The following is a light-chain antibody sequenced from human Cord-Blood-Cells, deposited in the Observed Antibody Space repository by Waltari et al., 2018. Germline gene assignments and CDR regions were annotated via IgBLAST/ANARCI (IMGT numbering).Light chain of an antibody. J-gene: IGLJ2*01. CDR1: TLGDKY. CDR2: QDS. V-gene: IGLV3-1*01. Sequence: SYELTQPHSVSVSPGQTASITCSGATLGDKYACWYQQKPGQSPVLVIYQDSKRPSGIPERFSGSNSGNTATLTISGTQAMDEADYYCQAWDSSTVVFGGGTKLTVL. CDR3: QAWDSSTVV.